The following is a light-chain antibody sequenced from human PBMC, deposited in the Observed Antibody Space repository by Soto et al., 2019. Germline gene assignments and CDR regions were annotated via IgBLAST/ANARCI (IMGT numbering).Light chain of an antibody. Sequence: EIVMTQSPATLSVSPGERATLSCRASQSVSSNLAWYQQKPGQAPRLLIYGASTRATGIPARFSGSGSGTDFTLTISRLEPEDFAVYHCQQYGSSPRTFGQGTKVDI. CDR1: QSVSSN. CDR3: QQYGSSPRT. J-gene: IGKJ1*01. V-gene: IGKV3-15*01. CDR2: GAS.